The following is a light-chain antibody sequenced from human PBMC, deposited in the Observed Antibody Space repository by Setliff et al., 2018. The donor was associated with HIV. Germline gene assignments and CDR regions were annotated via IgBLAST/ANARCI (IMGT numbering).Light chain of an antibody. CDR2: EVS. J-gene: IGLJ1*01. CDR3: SSYTSSSTLGGV. Sequence: QSALTQPAPVSGSPGQSITISCTGTSSDVGGYNYVSWYQQHPGKAPKLMIYEVSNRPSGVSNRFSGSKSGNTASLTISGLQAEDEADYYCSSYTSSSTLGGVFGTGTKVTVL. V-gene: IGLV2-14*01. CDR1: SSDVGGYNY.